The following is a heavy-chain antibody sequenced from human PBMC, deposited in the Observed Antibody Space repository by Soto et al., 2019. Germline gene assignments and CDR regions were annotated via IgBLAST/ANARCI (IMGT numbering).Heavy chain of an antibody. J-gene: IGHJ4*02. V-gene: IGHV3-48*01. CDR3: ARDRKYYDSSGYYPVD. CDR2: ISGSSGTK. D-gene: IGHD3-22*01. CDR1: VFTFSDYS. Sequence: SLRLSCAASVFTFSDYSMSWVRQAPGKGLEWVSYISGSSGTKYYADSVKGRFTISRDNAKNTLYLQMNSLRAEDTAVYYCARDRKYYDSSGYYPVDWGQGTLVTVSS.